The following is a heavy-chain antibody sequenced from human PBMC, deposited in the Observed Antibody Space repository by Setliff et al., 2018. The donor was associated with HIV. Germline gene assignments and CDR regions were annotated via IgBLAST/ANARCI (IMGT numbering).Heavy chain of an antibody. D-gene: IGHD6-19*01. CDR3: AREFSERSPNPDHYYYYMDV. Sequence: PSETLSLTCNVSGGSISSGGYYWSWIRQPAGKGLEWIGHIYTSGYTNCNPSLKSRLNMSVDTSNYQISLKLTAVTAADTAVYYCAREFSERSPNPDHYYYYMDVWGKGTTVTVSS. CDR2: IYTSGYT. V-gene: IGHV4-61*09. CDR1: GGSISSGGYY. J-gene: IGHJ6*03.